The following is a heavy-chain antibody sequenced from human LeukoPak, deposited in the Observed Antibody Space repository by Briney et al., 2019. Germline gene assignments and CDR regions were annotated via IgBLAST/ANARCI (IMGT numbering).Heavy chain of an antibody. V-gene: IGHV3-30*04. CDR3: ARDLLDTAMAAFDY. J-gene: IGHJ4*02. D-gene: IGHD5-18*01. Sequence: GGSLRLSCAASGSTFSNYAMHWVRQAPGKGLEWVAVISYDGSNKYYADSVKGRFTISRDNSKNTLYLQMNSLRAEDTAVYYCARDLLDTAMAAFDYWGQGTLVTVSS. CDR1: GSTFSNYA. CDR2: ISYDGSNK.